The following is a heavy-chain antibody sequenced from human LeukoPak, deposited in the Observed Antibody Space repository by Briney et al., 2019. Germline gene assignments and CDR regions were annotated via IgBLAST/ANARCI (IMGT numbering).Heavy chain of an antibody. Sequence: GGSRRLSCAASEFTFSSHWMSWVRQVAGKGLEWVANIREDGSEKYYVDSVKGRFTISRDNAKNSLFLQMNSLRAEDTAVYYCARDSRYSRGVGDFDYWGQGTLVIVSS. CDR2: IREDGSEK. D-gene: IGHD5-18*01. J-gene: IGHJ4*02. V-gene: IGHV3-7*03. CDR1: EFTFSSHW. CDR3: ARDSRYSRGVGDFDY.